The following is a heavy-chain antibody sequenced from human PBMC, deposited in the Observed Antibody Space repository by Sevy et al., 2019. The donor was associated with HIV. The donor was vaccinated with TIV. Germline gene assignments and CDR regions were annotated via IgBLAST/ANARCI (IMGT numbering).Heavy chain of an antibody. CDR2: IKNENEGGTT. CDR3: TTDWGSGATWLRGFDL. D-gene: IGHD1-26*01. J-gene: IGHJ3*01. CDR1: GFPFSDAW. V-gene: IGHV3-15*01. Sequence: GGSLRLSCAASGFPFSDAWMNWVRQAPGKGLEWVGLIKNENEGGTTDYAAPVKGRFTISRDDSKNTFFLQMSSLKTEETAIYYGTTDWGSGATWLRGFDLWGQGTMVTVSS.